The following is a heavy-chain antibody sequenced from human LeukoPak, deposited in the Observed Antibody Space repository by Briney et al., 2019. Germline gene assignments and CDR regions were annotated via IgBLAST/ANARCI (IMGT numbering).Heavy chain of an antibody. V-gene: IGHV1-2*02. D-gene: IGHD3-22*01. CDR3: ARDRGYYDPTFDY. J-gene: IGHJ4*02. CDR1: GYTFTGYY. Sequence: ASVKVSCKASGYTFTGYYMHWVRQAPGQGLEWMGWINPNSGGTNYAQKFQGRVTMTRDTSISTAYMELSRLRSDDTAVYYCARDRGYYDPTFDYWDQGTLVTVSS. CDR2: INPNSGGT.